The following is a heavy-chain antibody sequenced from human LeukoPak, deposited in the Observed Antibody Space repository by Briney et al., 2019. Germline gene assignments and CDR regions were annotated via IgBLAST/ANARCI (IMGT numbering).Heavy chain of an antibody. J-gene: IGHJ4*02. CDR2: IWYDGSDK. V-gene: IGHV3-33*08. CDR3: ARDITDDSSAYPDY. CDR1: GFTFSSNV. D-gene: IGHD3-22*01. Sequence: GGSLRLSCVASGFTFSSNVLNWVRQAPGKGLEWVALIWYDGSDKYYEDSVKGRFTISRDNSKNTLYLQMNSLRTEDTAVYHCARDITDDSSAYPDYWGQGTLVTVSS.